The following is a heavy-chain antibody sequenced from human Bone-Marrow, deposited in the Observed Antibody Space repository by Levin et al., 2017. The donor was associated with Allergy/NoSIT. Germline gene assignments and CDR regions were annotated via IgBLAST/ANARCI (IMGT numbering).Heavy chain of an antibody. CDR3: AKDGPGAPHNFDL. V-gene: IGHV3-30*18. Sequence: PGGSLRLSCVASGFAFTDTLMHWVRQAPGKGPEWVALLAYDGHYKEHADSVKGRFTISRDNSKNTLFLQMPSLRPDDTAIYYCAKDGPGAPHNFDLWGQGAQVTVSS. CDR1: GFAFTDTL. J-gene: IGHJ4*02. CDR2: LAYDGHYK.